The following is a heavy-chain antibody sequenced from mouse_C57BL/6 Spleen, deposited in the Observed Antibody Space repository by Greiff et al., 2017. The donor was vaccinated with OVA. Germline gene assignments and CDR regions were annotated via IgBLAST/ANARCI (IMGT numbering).Heavy chain of an antibody. V-gene: IGHV5-16*01. CDR2: INYDGSST. D-gene: IGHD1-1*01. Sequence: EVQRVESEGGLVQPGSSMKLSCTASGFTFSDYYMAWVRQVPEKGLEWVANINYDGSSTYYLDSLKSRFIISRDNAKNILYLQMSSLKSEDTATYYCARDKDYYGSSYFDYWGQGTTLTVSS. CDR1: GFTFSDYY. CDR3: ARDKDYYGSSYFDY. J-gene: IGHJ2*01.